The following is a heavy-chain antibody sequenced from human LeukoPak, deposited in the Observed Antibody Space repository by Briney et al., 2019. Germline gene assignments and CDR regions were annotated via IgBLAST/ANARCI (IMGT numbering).Heavy chain of an antibody. CDR2: IYHSGST. CDR1: GGSISSGGYS. J-gene: IGHJ5*02. CDR3: ARGDYGDHNWFDP. V-gene: IGHV4-30-2*01. D-gene: IGHD4-17*01. Sequence: SQTLSLTCAVSGGSISSGGYSWSWIRQPPGKGLEWIGYIYHSGSTYYNPSLKSRVTISVDRSKNQFSLKLSSVTAADTAVYYCARGDYGDHNWFDPWGQGTLVTVSS.